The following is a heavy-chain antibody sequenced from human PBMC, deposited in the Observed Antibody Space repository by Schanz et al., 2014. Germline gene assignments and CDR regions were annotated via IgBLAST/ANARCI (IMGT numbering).Heavy chain of an antibody. CDR3: ARAKCRRKINFDH. CDR2: IWYDENNK. J-gene: IGHJ4*02. CDR1: GFTFSSYG. Sequence: QVQLVESGGGVVQFGRSLRLSCVASGFTFSSYGMHWVRQAPGKGLEWVAVIWYDENNKYYADSVKGRFTMSRDNSKNTLYLQMNSLRAEDTAVYYCARAKCRRKINFDHWGRGTLVTVSS. V-gene: IGHV3-33*01.